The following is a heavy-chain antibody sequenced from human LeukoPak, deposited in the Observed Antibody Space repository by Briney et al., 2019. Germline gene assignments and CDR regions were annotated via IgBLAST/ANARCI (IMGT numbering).Heavy chain of an antibody. J-gene: IGHJ4*02. Sequence: GGSLRLSCAASGFTFSSHWMHCVRHAPGKGLVWVSRINTDGSTTSYADSVKGRFTISRDNAKNTVYLQMNSLRADDTAEYYCARVLIAATGGDYWGQGTLVTVFS. D-gene: IGHD6-13*01. CDR3: ARVLIAATGGDY. CDR1: GFTFSSHW. V-gene: IGHV3-74*01. CDR2: INTDGSTT.